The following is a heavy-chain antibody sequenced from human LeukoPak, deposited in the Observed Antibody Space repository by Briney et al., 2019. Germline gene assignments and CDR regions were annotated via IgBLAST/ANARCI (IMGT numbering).Heavy chain of an antibody. J-gene: IGHJ4*02. Sequence: SETLSLTCTVSGGSISSSSYYWGWIRQPPGKGLEWIGSIYYSGSTYYNPSLKSRVTISVDTSKNQFSLKLSSVTAADTAVYYCARGPRRYDILTGYSGWGQGTLVTVSS. CDR3: ARGPRRYDILTGYSG. V-gene: IGHV4-39*07. D-gene: IGHD3-9*01. CDR2: IYYSGST. CDR1: GGSISSSSYY.